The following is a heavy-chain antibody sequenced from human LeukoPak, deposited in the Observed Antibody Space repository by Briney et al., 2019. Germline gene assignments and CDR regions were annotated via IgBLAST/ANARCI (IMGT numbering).Heavy chain of an antibody. J-gene: IGHJ4*02. CDR1: GGTFSSYA. CDR3: AREKLRGTTGTTAFDY. CDR2: IIPIFGTA. D-gene: IGHD1-1*01. V-gene: IGHV1-69*13. Sequence: GASVKVSCKASGGTFSSYAISWVRQAPGQGLEWMGGIIPIFGTANYAQKFQGRVTITADESTSTAYMELSSLRSEDTAVYYCAREKLRGTTGTTAFDYWGQGTLVTVSS.